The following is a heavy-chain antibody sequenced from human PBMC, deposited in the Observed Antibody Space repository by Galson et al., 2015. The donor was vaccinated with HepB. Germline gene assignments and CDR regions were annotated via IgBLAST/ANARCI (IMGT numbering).Heavy chain of an antibody. Sequence: ETLSLTCAVYGGSFSGYYWSWIRQPPGKGLEWIGEINHSGSTNYNPSLKSRVTISVDTSKNQFSLKLSSVTAADTAVYYCARGVLFGVVTLTPYFDYWGQGTLVTVSS. V-gene: IGHV4-34*01. CDR2: INHSGST. CDR3: ARGVLFGVVTLTPYFDY. CDR1: GGSFSGYY. D-gene: IGHD3-3*01. J-gene: IGHJ4*02.